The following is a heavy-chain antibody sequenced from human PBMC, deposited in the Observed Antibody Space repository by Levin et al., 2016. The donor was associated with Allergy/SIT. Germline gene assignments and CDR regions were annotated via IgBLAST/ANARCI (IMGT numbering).Heavy chain of an antibody. V-gene: IGHV3-23*01. CDR3: AKEEAYCGGDCYDAFDI. Sequence: GGSLRLSCVGSGFTFSNYAMTWVRQAPGKGLEWVSGIGVSGGSTFYSDSVKGRFTISRDNSKNTLYLQMNSLRAEDTAVYYCAKEEAYCGGDCYDAFDIWGQGTMVTVSS. D-gene: IGHD2-21*02. CDR1: GFTFSNYA. J-gene: IGHJ3*02. CDR2: IGVSGGST.